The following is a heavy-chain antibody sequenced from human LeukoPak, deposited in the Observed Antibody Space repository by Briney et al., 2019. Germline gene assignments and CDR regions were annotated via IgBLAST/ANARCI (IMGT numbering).Heavy chain of an antibody. CDR1: GFTFSSYA. Sequence: GGSLRLSCAASGFTFSSYAMHWVRQAPGKGLEWVAVISYDGSNKYYADSVKGRFTISRDNSKNTLYLQMNSLRAEDTAEYYCARDYYYGSGIPPDYWGQGTLVTVSS. CDR2: ISYDGSNK. J-gene: IGHJ4*02. D-gene: IGHD3-10*01. CDR3: ARDYYYGSGIPPDY. V-gene: IGHV3-30-3*01.